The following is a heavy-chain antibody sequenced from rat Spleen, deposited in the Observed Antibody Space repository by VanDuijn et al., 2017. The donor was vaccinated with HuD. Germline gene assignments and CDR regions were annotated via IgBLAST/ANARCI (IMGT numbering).Heavy chain of an antibody. CDR1: GFTFNNYW. CDR3: TTDQDWYY. D-gene: IGHD4-2*01. Sequence: EVQLVESGGGLVQPGRSLKLFCAASGFTFNNYWMTWIRQAPGQGLEWVASITNTGSSTYYRDSVKGRFTISRDNAKSTLYLQMDSLRSEDTATYYCTTDQDWYYWGQGVMVTVSS. J-gene: IGHJ2*01. CDR2: ITNTGSST. V-gene: IGHV5-31*01.